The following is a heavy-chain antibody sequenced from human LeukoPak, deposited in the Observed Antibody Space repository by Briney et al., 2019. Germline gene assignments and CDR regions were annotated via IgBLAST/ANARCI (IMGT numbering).Heavy chain of an antibody. D-gene: IGHD6-19*01. CDR2: VGAGGGAP. J-gene: IGHJ4*02. CDR1: GFTFDKYA. CDR3: ATDPYSRGWSGGDYFDQ. Sequence: PGGSLRLSCAASGFTFDKYAMSWVRQAPGKGLEWVSSVGAGGGAPYYSDSVKGRFSISRDNSKSTLYLQMPGLTDEHTAIYYCATDPYSRGWSGGDYFDQWGRGTLVTVSS. V-gene: IGHV3-23*01.